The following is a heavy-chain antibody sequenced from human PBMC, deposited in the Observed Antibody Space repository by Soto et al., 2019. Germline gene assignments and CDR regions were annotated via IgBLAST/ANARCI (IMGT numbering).Heavy chain of an antibody. CDR3: ARGQGLSIAARRFDY. J-gene: IGHJ4*02. CDR2: INHSGST. CDR1: GGSFSGYY. Sequence: QVQLQQWGAGLLKPSETLSLTCAVYGGSFSGYYWSWIRQPPGKGLEWIGEINHSGSTNYNPSLKSRVTISVDTSKNQFSLQLSSVTAADTAVYYCARGQGLSIAARRFDYWGQGTLVTVSS. V-gene: IGHV4-34*01. D-gene: IGHD6-6*01.